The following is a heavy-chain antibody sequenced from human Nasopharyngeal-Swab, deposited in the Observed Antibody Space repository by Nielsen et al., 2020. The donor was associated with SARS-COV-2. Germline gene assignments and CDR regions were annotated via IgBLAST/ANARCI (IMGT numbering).Heavy chain of an antibody. V-gene: IGHV1-46*01. CDR3: ARDPMMCRSTSCAFDH. CDR2: INPSGGSP. Sequence: ASVKVSCKASGFTFTNYYIHWVRQAPGQGLDWMAIINPSGGSPTYAQRFQGRVTMTWDPSTGTVYMEISSLRFDDTAVYYCARDPMMCRSTSCAFDHWGQGTLVTVSS. CDR1: GFTFTNYY. D-gene: IGHD2-2*01. J-gene: IGHJ4*02.